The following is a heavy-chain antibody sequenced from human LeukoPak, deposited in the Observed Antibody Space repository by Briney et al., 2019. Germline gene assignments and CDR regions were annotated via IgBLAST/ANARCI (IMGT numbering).Heavy chain of an antibody. CDR2: IYYSGCT. J-gene: IGHJ5*02. D-gene: IGHD3-3*01. Sequence: SETLSLTCTVSGGSISSYYWSWIRQPPGKGLEWIGYIYYSGCTNYNPSLKSRVTISVDTSKKQFSLKLSSVTAADTAVYYCARGRNYDFWFDPWGQGTLVTVSS. CDR1: GGSISSYY. CDR3: ARGRNYDFWFDP. V-gene: IGHV4-59*01.